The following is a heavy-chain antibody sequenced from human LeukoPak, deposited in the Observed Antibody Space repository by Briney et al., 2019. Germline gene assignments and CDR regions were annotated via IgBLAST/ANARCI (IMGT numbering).Heavy chain of an antibody. CDR1: GYTFTDYY. J-gene: IGHJ4*02. V-gene: IGHV1-2*02. CDR3: ARGRNIEMTTMSGGSDY. CDR2: PNPNSGDT. D-gene: IGHD5-24*01. Sequence: ALVKVSCKASGYTFTDYYMHWVRQAPGQGLEWMGWPNPNSGDTNYAQKFQGRVSMTRDTSISTAYMDLSDLRSDDTAVYYCARGRNIEMTTMSGGSDYWGQGTLVTVSS.